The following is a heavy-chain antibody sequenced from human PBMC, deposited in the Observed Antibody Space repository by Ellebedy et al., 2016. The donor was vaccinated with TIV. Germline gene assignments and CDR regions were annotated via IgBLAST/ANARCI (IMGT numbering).Heavy chain of an antibody. J-gene: IGHJ3*01. CDR3: ARDPAGRTWGAFDL. Sequence: PGGSLRLSCAASGFTFSSYAMTRVRQAPGKGLEWVANINQDGSEEQYVDSVKGRFTISRDNAKNSLYLQMSSLRAEDTAVYYCARDPAGRTWGAFDLWGQGTMATVSS. D-gene: IGHD1-26*01. V-gene: IGHV3-7*05. CDR1: GFTFSSYA. CDR2: INQDGSEE.